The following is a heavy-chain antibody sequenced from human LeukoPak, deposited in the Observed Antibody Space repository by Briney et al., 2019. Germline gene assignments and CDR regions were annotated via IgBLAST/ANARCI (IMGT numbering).Heavy chain of an antibody. CDR1: GFTFSCYV. D-gene: IGHD2-2*01. V-gene: IGHV3-23*01. J-gene: IGHJ4*02. CDR3: AKDNGDIVVVPAINDY. CDR2: IRGSGGST. Sequence: GGSLRLSCAASGFTFSCYVMRLVRPAPGEGLGLVSAIRGSGGSTYYADSVKGRFTISRDNSKNTLYLQTNSLRAEDTAVYYCAKDNGDIVVVPAINDYWGQGTLVTVSS.